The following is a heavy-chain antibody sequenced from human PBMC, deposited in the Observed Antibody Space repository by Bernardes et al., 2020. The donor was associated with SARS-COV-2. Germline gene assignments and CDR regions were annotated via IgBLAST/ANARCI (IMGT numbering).Heavy chain of an antibody. CDR2: INPDGSAT. CDR1: GFTFSNYW. Sequence: GGSLRLSCAASGFTFSNYWMHWVRQGPEKGLEWVSRINPDGSATNYADSVKGRVTISRDNAKNTLYLQMNSLRAEDTAVYYCATAGDFRFDYWGQGTLLTVSS. CDR3: ATAGDFRFDY. V-gene: IGHV3-74*01. J-gene: IGHJ4*02. D-gene: IGHD4-17*01.